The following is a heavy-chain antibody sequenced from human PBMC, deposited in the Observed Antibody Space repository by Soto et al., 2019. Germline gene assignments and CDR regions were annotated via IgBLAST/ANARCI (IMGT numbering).Heavy chain of an antibody. V-gene: IGHV4-31*02. CDR1: GGSLSSDTYF. CDR2: IDYIGRA. CDR3: ARAVKSAASSDAFDI. Sequence: TLSRPGTVSGGSLSSDTYFWSWIRQHPGKGLGWIGSIDYIGRAYYNPSLKSRVTTSVDTCKNQFSLRLSSVHVADTATSYCARAVKSAASSDAFDIWGQRPMVIV. J-gene: IGHJ3*02.